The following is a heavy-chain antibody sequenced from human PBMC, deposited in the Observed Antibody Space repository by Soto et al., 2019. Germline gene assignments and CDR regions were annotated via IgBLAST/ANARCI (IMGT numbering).Heavy chain of an antibody. CDR3: AKSMGGTANGMDV. V-gene: IGHV3-23*01. J-gene: IGHJ6*02. D-gene: IGHD2-15*01. CDR2: ISGTGDST. Sequence: LRLSCAASGFTVSSYHVSWVRQAPGRGLEWVSAISGTGDSTYYADSVKGRFTISRDNSKNTLYLQINSLRAEDTALYYCAKSMGGTANGMDVWGQGTTVTVSS. CDR1: GFTVSSYH.